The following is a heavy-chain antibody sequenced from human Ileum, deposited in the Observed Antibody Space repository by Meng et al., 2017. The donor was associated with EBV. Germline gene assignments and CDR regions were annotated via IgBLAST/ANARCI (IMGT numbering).Heavy chain of an antibody. CDR1: GCSIRSSSYY. Sequence: QLQCEESCPGLVTPSDSCSLTCAVSGCSIRSSSYYWGWIRRPPGKGLEWIGSIYYSGSTYYNPSLKSRVTISVDTSKNQFSLKLSSVTAADTAVYYCARSIVVVPAAIYYWGQGTLVTVSS. J-gene: IGHJ4*02. D-gene: IGHD2-2*01. CDR2: IYYSGST. CDR3: ARSIVVVPAAIYY. V-gene: IGHV4-39*01.